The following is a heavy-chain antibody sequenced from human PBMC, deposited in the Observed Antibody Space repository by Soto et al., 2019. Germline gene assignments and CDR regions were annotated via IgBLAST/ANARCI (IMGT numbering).Heavy chain of an antibody. CDR3: ARLLGIAARPVQFDY. V-gene: IGHV4-39*01. Sequence: SETLSLTCTVSGGSISSSSYYWGWIRQPPGKGLKWIGSIYYSGSTYYNPSLKSRVTISVDTSKNQFNLKLSSVTAADTSVYYCARLLGIAARPVQFDYWGQGTLVTVSS. CDR2: IYYSGST. CDR1: GGSISSSSYY. D-gene: IGHD6-6*01. J-gene: IGHJ4*02.